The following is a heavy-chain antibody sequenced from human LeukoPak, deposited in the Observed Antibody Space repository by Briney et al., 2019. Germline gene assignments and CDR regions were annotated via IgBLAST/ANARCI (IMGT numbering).Heavy chain of an antibody. V-gene: IGHV3-69-1*01. CDR2: ISSSSYI. J-gene: IGHJ3*02. CDR3: ARTSSGVIAFDI. CDR1: GFTVSSNY. Sequence: PGGSLRLSCAASGFTVSSNYMSWVRQAPGKGLEWVSSISSSSYIYYADSVKGRFTISRDNAKNSLYLQMNSLRAEDTAVYYCARTSSGVIAFDIWGQGTMVTVSS. D-gene: IGHD3-22*01.